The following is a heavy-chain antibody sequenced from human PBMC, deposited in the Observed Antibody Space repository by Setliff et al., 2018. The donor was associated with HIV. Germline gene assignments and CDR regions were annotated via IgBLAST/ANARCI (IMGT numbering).Heavy chain of an antibody. CDR3: ARGPPIAVAGYFQH. V-gene: IGHV1-69*13. CDR2: TIPIFGTA. D-gene: IGHD6-19*01. CDR1: GGTFSSYA. J-gene: IGHJ1*01. Sequence: GASVKVSCKASGGTFSSYAISWVRQAPGQGLEWMGGTIPIFGTANYAQKFQGRVTITADESTSTAYMELSSLRSEDTAVYYCARGPPIAVAGYFQHWGQGTLVTVSS.